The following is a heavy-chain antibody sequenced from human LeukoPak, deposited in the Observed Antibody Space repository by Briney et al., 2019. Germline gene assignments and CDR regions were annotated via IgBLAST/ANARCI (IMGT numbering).Heavy chain of an antibody. V-gene: IGHV3-21*01. D-gene: IGHD3-22*01. Sequence: GGSLRLSCVASGFTFSSYSMNWVRQAPGKGLEWVSSISSSSSYIYYADSVKGRFTISRDNAKNSLYLQMNSLRAEDTAVYYCARAISYYYDSSGYPYYFDYWGQGTLVTVSS. CDR2: ISSSSSYI. J-gene: IGHJ4*02. CDR1: GFTFSSYS. CDR3: ARAISYYYDSSGYPYYFDY.